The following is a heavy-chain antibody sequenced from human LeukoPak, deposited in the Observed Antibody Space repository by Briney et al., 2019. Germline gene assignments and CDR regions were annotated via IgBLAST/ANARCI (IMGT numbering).Heavy chain of an antibody. CDR2: LKQDGSDR. J-gene: IGHJ4*02. CDR1: GFTFSSYW. CDR3: AGDYLSWFGLSIDY. D-gene: IGHD3-10*01. Sequence: GGSLRLSCAASGFTFSSYWMHWVRQAPGKGLEWVANLKQDGSDRYYVDSVKGRFTISRDNAKSSLYLQMNGLRAEDTAVYYCAGDYLSWFGLSIDYSGQGTLVTVSS. V-gene: IGHV3-7*01.